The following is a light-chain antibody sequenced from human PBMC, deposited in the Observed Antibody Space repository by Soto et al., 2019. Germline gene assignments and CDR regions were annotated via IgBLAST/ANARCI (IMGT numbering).Light chain of an antibody. CDR1: QTISSW. J-gene: IGKJ5*01. CDR2: GAS. V-gene: IGKV1-5*01. CDR3: QHFGDSPIT. Sequence: DIQMTQSPSTLSGSVGDRVTITCRASQTISSWLAWYQQKPGKAPKILIYGASSRATGIPDRFSGSGSGTDFTLTISRLEPEDFAVYYCQHFGDSPITFGQGTRLEI.